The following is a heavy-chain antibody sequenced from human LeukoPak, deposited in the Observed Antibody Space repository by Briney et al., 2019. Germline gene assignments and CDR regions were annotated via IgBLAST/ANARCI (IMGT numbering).Heavy chain of an antibody. Sequence: GRSLRLSCTGSGFTLGDYGMSWVRQAPGKGLEWVGFMRSKAYGGTTEYAASVKARFTISIDDSKNTLYLQMNSLKTEDTAVYYCTTVGDYAGEASFDYWGQGTLVTVSS. CDR2: MRSKAYGGTT. V-gene: IGHV3-49*04. CDR3: TTVGDYAGEASFDY. D-gene: IGHD4-23*01. CDR1: GFTLGDYG. J-gene: IGHJ4*02.